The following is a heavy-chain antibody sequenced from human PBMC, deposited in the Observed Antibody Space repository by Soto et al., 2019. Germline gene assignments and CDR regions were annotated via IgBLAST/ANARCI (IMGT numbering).Heavy chain of an antibody. J-gene: IGHJ5*02. CDR1: GGSFSGNY. V-gene: IGHV4-34*01. Sequence: SETLSLTCAVYGGSFSGNYCTWIRQPPGKGLEWIGSIYYSGSTYYNPSLKSRVTISVDTSKNQFSLKLSSVTAADTAVYYCARQVYVKYQLLYWFDPWGQGTLVTVSS. CDR3: ARQVYVKYQLLYWFDP. D-gene: IGHD2-2*01. CDR2: IYYSGST.